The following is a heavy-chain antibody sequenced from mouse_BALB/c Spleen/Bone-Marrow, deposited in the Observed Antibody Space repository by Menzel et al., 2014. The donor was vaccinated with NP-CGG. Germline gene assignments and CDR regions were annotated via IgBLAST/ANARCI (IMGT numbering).Heavy chain of an antibody. CDR2: ISNGGGST. V-gene: IGHV5-12-2*01. CDR3: ARRVWSRGGDY. J-gene: IGHJ4*01. Sequence: EVMLVESGGGLVQPGGSLKLSCAASGFTFSSYTMSWVRQTPEKRLEWVAYISNGGGSTYYPDTVKGRFTISRDNAKNTPYLQMSSLKSEDTAMYYCARRVWSRGGDYWGQGTSVTVSS. CDR1: GFTFSSYT. D-gene: IGHD2-10*02.